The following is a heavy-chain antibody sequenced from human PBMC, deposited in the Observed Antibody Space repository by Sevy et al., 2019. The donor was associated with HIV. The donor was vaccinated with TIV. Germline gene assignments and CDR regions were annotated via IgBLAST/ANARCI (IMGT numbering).Heavy chain of an antibody. Sequence: SETLSLTCAVYGGPFSGYYWSWIRQPPGKGLEWIGEINESGSTKYIPSLKSRVIISVDTSRKQFYLQLTPVTAADTAVNYCANLSEDFNIWGQGTMVTVSS. J-gene: IGHJ3*02. V-gene: IGHV4-34*01. D-gene: IGHD3-3*01. CDR2: INESGST. CDR1: GGPFSGYY. CDR3: ANLSEDFNI.